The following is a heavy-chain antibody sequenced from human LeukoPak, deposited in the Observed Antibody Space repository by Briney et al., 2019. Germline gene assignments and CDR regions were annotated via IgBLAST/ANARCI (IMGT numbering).Heavy chain of an antibody. Sequence: SETLSLTCTVSGGSISSHYRSWIRQPPGKGLEWIGYIYYSGSTNYNPSLKSRVTISVDTSKNQFSLKLSSVTAADTAVYYCARVTYDFWSGSTGAYMDVWGKGTTVTVSS. V-gene: IGHV4-59*11. CDR3: ARVTYDFWSGSTGAYMDV. CDR1: GGSISSHY. J-gene: IGHJ6*03. CDR2: IYYSGST. D-gene: IGHD3-3*01.